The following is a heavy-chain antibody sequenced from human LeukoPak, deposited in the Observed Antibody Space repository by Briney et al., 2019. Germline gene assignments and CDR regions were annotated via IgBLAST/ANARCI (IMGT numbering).Heavy chain of an antibody. CDR3: VKDYDILTGYFDY. Sequence: GGSLRLSCSASGFTFSNYAMHWVRQAPGKGLEYVSGISSDGGSTYYAESVKGRFTFSRDNSKNTLYLQMSSLRAEDTAVYYCVKDYDILTGYFDYWGQGTLVTVPS. CDR1: GFTFSNYA. D-gene: IGHD3-9*01. CDR2: ISSDGGST. J-gene: IGHJ4*02. V-gene: IGHV3-64D*09.